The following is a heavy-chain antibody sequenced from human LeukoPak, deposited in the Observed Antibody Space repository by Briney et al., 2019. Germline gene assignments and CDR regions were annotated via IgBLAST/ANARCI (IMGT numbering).Heavy chain of an antibody. J-gene: IGHJ3*02. D-gene: IGHD3-22*01. V-gene: IGHV4-59*01. CDR2: IYYSGST. Sequence: SETLSLTCTVSGGSISSYYWSWIRQPPGKGLEWIGYIYYSGSTNYNPSLKSRVTISVDTSKNQFSLKLSSVTAADTAVYYCARKASYYYDSSGSDAFDIWGRGTMVTVSS. CDR3: ARKASYYYDSSGSDAFDI. CDR1: GGSISSYY.